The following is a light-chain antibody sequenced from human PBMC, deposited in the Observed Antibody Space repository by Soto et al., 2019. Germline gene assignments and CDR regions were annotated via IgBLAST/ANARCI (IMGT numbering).Light chain of an antibody. CDR2: AAS. CDR1: QSISSY. J-gene: IGKJ5*01. V-gene: IGKV1-9*01. Sequence: DIQMTQSPSSLSASVGDRVTITCRASQSISSYLNWYQQKPGKAPKLLIYAASTLQSGVPSRFSGSGSGTEFTLTISSLQPEDFATYYCQQLNIYPITFGQGTRLDIK. CDR3: QQLNIYPIT.